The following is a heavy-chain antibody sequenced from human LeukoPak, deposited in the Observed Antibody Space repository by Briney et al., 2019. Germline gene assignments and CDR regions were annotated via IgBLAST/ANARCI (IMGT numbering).Heavy chain of an antibody. CDR3: ARGLHYDFWSGYFSPINYYYMDV. CDR1: GGTFSSYA. V-gene: IGHV1-69*13. D-gene: IGHD3-3*01. CDR2: IIPIFGTA. Sequence: SVKVSCKASGGTFSSYAISWVRQAPGQGLEWVGGIIPIFGTANYAQKFQGRVTITADESTSTAYMELSSLRSEDTAVYYCARGLHYDFWSGYFSPINYYYMDVWGKGTTVTVSS. J-gene: IGHJ6*03.